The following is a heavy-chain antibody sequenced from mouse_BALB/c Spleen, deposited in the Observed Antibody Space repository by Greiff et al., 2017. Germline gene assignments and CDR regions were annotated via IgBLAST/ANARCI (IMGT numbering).Heavy chain of an antibody. Sequence: VQLQQSGTVLARPGASVKMSCKASGYSFTSYWMHWVKQRPGQGLEWIGAIYPGNSDTSYNQKFKGKAKLTAVTSASTAYMELSSLTNEDSAVYYCTYGYDVYFDYWGQGTTLTVSS. CDR3: TYGYDVYFDY. J-gene: IGHJ2*01. CDR2: IYPGNSDT. D-gene: IGHD2-2*01. CDR1: GYSFTSYW. V-gene: IGHV1-5*01.